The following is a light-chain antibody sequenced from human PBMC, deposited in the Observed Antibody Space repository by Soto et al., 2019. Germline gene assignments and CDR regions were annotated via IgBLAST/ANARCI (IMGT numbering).Light chain of an antibody. CDR3: QQYDSSPPYMYT. Sequence: EIVLTQYPGTLSLSPGERATLSCRASQSVSSSYLAWYQQKPGQAPRLLIYGTSSRATGIPDRFSGSGSGTDVTLTISRLETEDFVVYYCQQYDSSPPYMYTFGQGTKLEI. J-gene: IGKJ2*01. CDR2: GTS. CDR1: QSVSSSY. V-gene: IGKV3-20*01.